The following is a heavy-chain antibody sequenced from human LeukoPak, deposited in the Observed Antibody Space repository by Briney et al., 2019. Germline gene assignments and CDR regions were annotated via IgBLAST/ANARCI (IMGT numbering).Heavy chain of an antibody. D-gene: IGHD3-16*02. CDR1: GGTFSSYP. V-gene: IGHV1-46*01. CDR3: ARDNSVGDIAWWFDP. J-gene: IGHJ5*02. Sequence: ASVKVSCKASGGTFSSYPISWVRQAPGQGLEWMGLINPSGSSTLYAQKFQGRVTMTRDMSTTTDYMELSSLRSEDTAVYYCARDNSVGDIAWWFDPWGQGTLVTVSS. CDR2: INPSGSST.